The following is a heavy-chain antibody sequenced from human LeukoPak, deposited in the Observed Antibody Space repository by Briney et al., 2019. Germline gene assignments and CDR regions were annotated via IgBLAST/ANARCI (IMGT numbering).Heavy chain of an antibody. Sequence: PGRSLRLSCAASGFTFSDYYMSWIRQAPGKGLEWVSYISSSGSTIYYADSVKGRFTISRDNAKNSLYLQMNSLRAEDTAVYYCARGCDSSSWYCAFDIWGQGTMVTVSS. D-gene: IGHD6-13*01. CDR1: GFTFSDYY. CDR2: ISSSGSTI. CDR3: ARGCDSSSWYCAFDI. V-gene: IGHV3-11*01. J-gene: IGHJ3*02.